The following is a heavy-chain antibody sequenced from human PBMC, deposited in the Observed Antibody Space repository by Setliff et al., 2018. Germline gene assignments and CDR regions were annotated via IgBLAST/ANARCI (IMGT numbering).Heavy chain of an antibody. J-gene: IGHJ4*02. V-gene: IGHV4-59*08. Sequence: ASETLSLTCTVSGGSISSYYWSWIRQPPGKGLEWIGYIYYSGSTNYNPSLKSRVTISVDTSKNQFSLKLSSVTAADTAVYYCARGYYDILTGYYIGYWGQGTLVTVSS. CDR1: GGSISSYY. CDR2: IYYSGST. CDR3: ARGYYDILTGYYIGY. D-gene: IGHD3-9*01.